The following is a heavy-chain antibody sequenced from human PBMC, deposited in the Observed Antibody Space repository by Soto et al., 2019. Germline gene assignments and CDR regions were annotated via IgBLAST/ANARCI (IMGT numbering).Heavy chain of an antibody. J-gene: IGHJ4*02. CDR2: IYNVGRT. V-gene: IGHV3-53*02. Sequence: EVQLEETGGGLIQPGGSLRLSCTASGLTVSTNYMSWVRQAPGKGLEWVSVIYNVGRTFYAVSVKGRFTISRDNFKNTVYLKMNSLRVEDTAVYYCAREGDYSAGDYWGQGTMVTVSS. CDR3: AREGDYSAGDY. D-gene: IGHD2-21*01. CDR1: GLTVSTNY.